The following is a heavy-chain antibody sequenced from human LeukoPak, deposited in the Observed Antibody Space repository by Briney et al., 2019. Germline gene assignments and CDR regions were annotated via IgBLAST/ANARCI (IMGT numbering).Heavy chain of an antibody. D-gene: IGHD5-18*01. CDR1: GGSFSGYY. Sequence: MTSETLSLTCAVYGGSFSGYYWSWIRQPPGKGLEWIGSIFYSGSAYYNPSLKSRVTISVDTSKNHFSLKLNSVTAADTAVYYCASHVSYSSWFDSWGQGTLVTVSS. CDR2: IFYSGSA. V-gene: IGHV4-34*12. J-gene: IGHJ5*01. CDR3: ASHVSYSSWFDS.